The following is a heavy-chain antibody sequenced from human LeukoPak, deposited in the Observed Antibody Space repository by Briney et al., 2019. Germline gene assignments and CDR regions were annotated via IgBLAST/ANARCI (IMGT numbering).Heavy chain of an antibody. Sequence: GGSLRLSCATSGFAFSFYGMHWVRQAPGKGLEWVAFIQYDGSFKFYADSVQGRFSISRDNSKNTLFLQMNSLRADDTAVYYCAKTSDQLLYSKFDFWGQGTLVTVSS. D-gene: IGHD2-2*02. J-gene: IGHJ4*02. CDR2: IQYDGSFK. V-gene: IGHV3-30*02. CDR3: AKTSDQLLYSKFDF. CDR1: GFAFSFYG.